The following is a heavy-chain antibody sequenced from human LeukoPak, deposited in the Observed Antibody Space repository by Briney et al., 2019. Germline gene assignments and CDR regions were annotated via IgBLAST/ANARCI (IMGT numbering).Heavy chain of an antibody. CDR1: GLTFSSYA. Sequence: AGGSLRLSCAASGLTFSSYAMSWVRQAPGKGLEWVSAISGSGGSTYYADSVKGRFTISRDNSKNTLYLQMNSLRAEDTAVYYCAKERVLLWFGEFVSDPWGQGTLVTVSS. J-gene: IGHJ5*02. CDR2: ISGSGGST. V-gene: IGHV3-23*01. CDR3: AKERVLLWFGEFVSDP. D-gene: IGHD3-10*01.